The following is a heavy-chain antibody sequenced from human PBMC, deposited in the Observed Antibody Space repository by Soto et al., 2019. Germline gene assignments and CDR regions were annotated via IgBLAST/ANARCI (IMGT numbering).Heavy chain of an antibody. CDR1: GYTFTGYY. CDR2: INPNSGDT. D-gene: IGHD2-15*01. CDR3: ATAPVPTDCRGGRCYSRGVDY. V-gene: IGHV1-2*02. J-gene: IGHJ4*01. Sequence: ASVKVSCKASGYTFTGYYMHWVRQAPGQGLEWMGWINPNSGDTNYAQKFQGRVTMTRDTSISTAYMELSRLRSDDTAVYYCATAPVPTDCRGGRCYSRGVDYWG.